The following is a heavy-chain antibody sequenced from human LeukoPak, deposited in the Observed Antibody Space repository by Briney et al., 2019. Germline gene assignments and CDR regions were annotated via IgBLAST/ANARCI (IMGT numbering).Heavy chain of an antibody. CDR3: ARGGRDDSSGYYAEYFQH. J-gene: IGHJ1*01. V-gene: IGHV4-30-4*01. CDR1: GGSISSGDYY. Sequence: PSETLSLTCTVSGGSISSGDYYWSWIRQPPGKGLEWIGYIYYSGSTYYNPSLKSRVTISVDTSKNQFSLKLSSVTAADTAVYYCARGGRDDSSGYYAEYFQHWGQGTLVTVSS. D-gene: IGHD3-22*01. CDR2: IYYSGST.